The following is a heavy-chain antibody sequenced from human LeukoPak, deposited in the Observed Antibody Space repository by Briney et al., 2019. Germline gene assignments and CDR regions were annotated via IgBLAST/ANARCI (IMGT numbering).Heavy chain of an antibody. CDR2: IYYSGST. CDR3: ARDKHLDDYVWGSYRPASFDP. Sequence: SETLSLTCTVSGGSISSSSYYWGWIRQPPGKGLEWIGSIYYSGSTYYNPSLKSRVTISVDTSKNQFSLKLSSVTAADTAVYYCARDKHLDDYVWGSYRPASFDPWGQGTLVTVSS. J-gene: IGHJ5*02. D-gene: IGHD3-16*02. CDR1: GGSISSSSYY. V-gene: IGHV4-39*07.